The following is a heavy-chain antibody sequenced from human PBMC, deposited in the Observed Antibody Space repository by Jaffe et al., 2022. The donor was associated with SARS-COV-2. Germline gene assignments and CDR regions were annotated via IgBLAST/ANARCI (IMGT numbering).Heavy chain of an antibody. V-gene: IGHV3-48*02. CDR2: MSGSSGTI. CDR1: GFTFSSYS. D-gene: IGHD3-22*01. Sequence: EVQLVESGGGLVQPGGSLRLSCAASGFTFSSYSMNWVRQAPGKGLEWLSYMSGSSGTIYYADSVKGRFTISRDNARNSLYLQMNSLRDEDTAVYYCARVTLDSSGYSGPFNIWGQGTMVTVSS. CDR3: ARVTLDSSGYSGPFNI. J-gene: IGHJ3*02.